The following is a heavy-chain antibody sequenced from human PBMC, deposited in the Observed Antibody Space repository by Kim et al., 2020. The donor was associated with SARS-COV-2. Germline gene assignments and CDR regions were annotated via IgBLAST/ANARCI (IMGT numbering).Heavy chain of an antibody. Sequence: SETLSLTCAVSGGSISSSNWWSWVRQPPGKGLEWIGEIYHSGSTNYNPSLKSRVTISVDKSKNQFSLKLSSVTAADTAVYYCARGFFRWFGETGDYWGQGTLVTVSS. J-gene: IGHJ4*02. V-gene: IGHV4-4*02. D-gene: IGHD3-10*01. CDR1: GGSISSSNW. CDR3: ARGFFRWFGETGDY. CDR2: IYHSGST.